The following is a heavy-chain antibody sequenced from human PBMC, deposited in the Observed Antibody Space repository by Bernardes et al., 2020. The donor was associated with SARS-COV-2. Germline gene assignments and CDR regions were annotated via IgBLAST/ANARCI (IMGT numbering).Heavy chain of an antibody. CDR1: GFTFSSYS. D-gene: IGHD3-10*01. Sequence: GGSLRLSCAASGFTFSSYSMNWVRQAPGKGLEWVSYISSSSSTIYYADSVKGRFTISRDNAKNSLYLQMNSLRAEDTAVYYCARAYYYGSGSLYNWFDPWGQGTLVTVSS. CDR2: ISSSSSTI. V-gene: IGHV3-48*01. CDR3: ARAYYYGSGSLYNWFDP. J-gene: IGHJ5*02.